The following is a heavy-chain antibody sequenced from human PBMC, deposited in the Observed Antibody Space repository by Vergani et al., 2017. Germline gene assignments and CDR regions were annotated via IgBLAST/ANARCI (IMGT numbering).Heavy chain of an antibody. CDR1: GFTFSSYG. CDR2: IWYDGSNK. D-gene: IGHD6-19*01. V-gene: IGHV3-30*19. Sequence: QVQLVESGGGVVQPGRSLRLSCAASGFTFSSYGMHWVRQAPGKGLEWVAVIWYDGSNKYYADSVKGRFTISRDNSKNTLYLQMNSLRAEDTAVYYCARNLYSSGWHIDYWGQGTLVTVSS. J-gene: IGHJ4*02. CDR3: ARNLYSSGWHIDY.